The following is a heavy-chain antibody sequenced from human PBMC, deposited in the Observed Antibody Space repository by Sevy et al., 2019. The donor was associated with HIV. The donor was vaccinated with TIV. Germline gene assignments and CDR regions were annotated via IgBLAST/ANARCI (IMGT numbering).Heavy chain of an antibody. J-gene: IGHJ6*03. CDR1: GGTFSSYA. Sequence: ASVKVSCKASGGTFSSYAISWVRQAPGQGLEWMGGIIPIFGTANYAQKFQGRVTITADKSTSTAYMELSSLRSEDTVVYYWAIGYSSGYYYYYYMDVWGKGTTVTVSS. V-gene: IGHV1-69*06. CDR3: AIGYSSGYYYYYYMDV. CDR2: IIPIFGTA. D-gene: IGHD6-19*01.